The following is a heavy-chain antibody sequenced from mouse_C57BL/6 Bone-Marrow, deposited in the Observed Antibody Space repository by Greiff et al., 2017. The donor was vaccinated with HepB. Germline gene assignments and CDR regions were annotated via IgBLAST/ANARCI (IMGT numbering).Heavy chain of an antibody. CDR2: INPGSGGT. V-gene: IGHV1-54*01. J-gene: IGHJ3*01. CDR3: AGWDSWFAY. Sequence: QVQLQQSGAELVRPGPSVKVSCKASGYAFTNYLIEWVKQRPGQGLEWIGVINPGSGGTNYNEKFKGKATLTADKSSSTAYMQLSSLTSEDSAVYFCAGWDSWFAYWGQGTLVTVSA. D-gene: IGHD4-1*01. CDR1: GYAFTNYL.